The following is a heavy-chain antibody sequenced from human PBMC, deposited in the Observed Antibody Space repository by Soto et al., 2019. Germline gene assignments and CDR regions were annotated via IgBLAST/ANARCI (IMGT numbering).Heavy chain of an antibody. CDR3: TTDPVDGVYYYFDY. D-gene: IGHD2-15*01. J-gene: IGHJ4*02. CDR1: GFTFSNAW. CDR2: IKSKTDGGTT. Sequence: EVQLVESGGGLVKPGGSLRLSCAASGFTFSNAWMNWVRQAPGKGLEWVGRIKSKTDGGTTDYAAPVKGRFTISRDDSKNTLYLQMNSLKTEDTAVYYCTTDPVDGVYYYFDYWGQGTLVTVSS. V-gene: IGHV3-15*07.